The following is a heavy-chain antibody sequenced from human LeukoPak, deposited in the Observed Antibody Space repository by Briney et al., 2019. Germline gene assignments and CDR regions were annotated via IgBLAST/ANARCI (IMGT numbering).Heavy chain of an antibody. V-gene: IGHV1-18*01. CDR3: ARVVVVGDNYFDY. J-gene: IGHJ4*02. CDR1: GYSFTSYA. D-gene: IGHD2-15*01. Sequence: ASVKVSCKASGYSFTSYAISWVRQAPGQGLEWMGWISAYNGNTDYAQKLQVRATMTTDTPTSTAYMELRGLRSDDTAVYYCARVVVVGDNYFDYWGQGTLVTVSS. CDR2: ISAYNGNT.